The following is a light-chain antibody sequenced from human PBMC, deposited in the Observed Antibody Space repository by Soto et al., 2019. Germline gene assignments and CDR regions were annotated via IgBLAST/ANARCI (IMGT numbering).Light chain of an antibody. J-gene: IGLJ1*01. CDR2: GVT. Sequence: QSVLAQPTSVSGSPGQSITISCTGNHNDIGTYDYVSWYQQHPGRAPRLLIHGVTTRPSGISDRFSASKSGLTASLTISGLQPEDEADYYCRSFTSTRIYVFGPGTKVTVL. V-gene: IGLV2-14*03. CDR3: RSFTSTRIYV. CDR1: HNDIGTYDY.